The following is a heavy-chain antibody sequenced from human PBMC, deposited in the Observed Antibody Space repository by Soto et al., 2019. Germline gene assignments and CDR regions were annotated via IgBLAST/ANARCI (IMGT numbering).Heavy chain of an antibody. Sequence: VVENPGASVKVSCKASGYTFTNFGINWVRQAPGQGLEWMGWITPYNGNANYPQKHQDRLTITTDTSTNTAYLELRSLRSDDTAVYSCARARMFSGAHHVYWGQGTRVTVSS. CDR2: ITPYNGNA. CDR3: ARARMFSGAHHVY. V-gene: IGHV1-18*04. J-gene: IGHJ4*02. CDR1: GYTFTNFG. D-gene: IGHD1-26*01.